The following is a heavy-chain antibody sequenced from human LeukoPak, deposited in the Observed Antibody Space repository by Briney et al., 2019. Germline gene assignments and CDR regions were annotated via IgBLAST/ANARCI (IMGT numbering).Heavy chain of an antibody. D-gene: IGHD6-13*01. J-gene: IGHJ4*02. Sequence: SETLSLTCTVSGGSISSGSYYWSWIRQPAGKGLEWIGSIYYSGSTYYNPSLKSRVTISVDTSKNQFSLKLSSVTAADKAVYYCARDREGSSSWDYWGQGTLVTVSS. CDR3: ARDREGSSSWDY. V-gene: IGHV4-39*07. CDR2: IYYSGST. CDR1: GGSISSGSYY.